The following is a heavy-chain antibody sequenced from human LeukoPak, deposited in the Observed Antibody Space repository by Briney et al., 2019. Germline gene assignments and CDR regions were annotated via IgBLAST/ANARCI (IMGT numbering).Heavy chain of an antibody. CDR2: VHYSGST. CDR3: ARGQSGTIYY. V-gene: IGHV4-59*01. J-gene: IGHJ4*02. D-gene: IGHD3-3*01. CDR1: GGSISSYY. Sequence: SETLSLTCTVSGGSISSYYWSWIRQPPGKGLEWIGNVHYSGSTNYNPSLKSRVTVSVDTSKNQFSLKLSSVTVADTAMYYCARGQSGTIYYWGQGTLVTVSS.